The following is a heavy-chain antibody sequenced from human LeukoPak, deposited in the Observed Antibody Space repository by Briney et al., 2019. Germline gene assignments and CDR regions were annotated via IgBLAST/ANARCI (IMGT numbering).Heavy chain of an antibody. J-gene: IGHJ5*02. CDR2: INHSGST. CDR3: ARGFRHNYDFWSPRPGWFDP. D-gene: IGHD3-3*01. V-gene: IGHV4-34*01. CDR1: GGSFSGYY. Sequence: RPSETLSLTCAVYGGSFSGYYWSWIRQPPGKGLEWIGEINHSGSTNYNPSLKSRVTISVDTSKNQFSLKLSSVTAADTAVYYCARGFRHNYDFWSPRPGWFDPWGQGTLVTVSS.